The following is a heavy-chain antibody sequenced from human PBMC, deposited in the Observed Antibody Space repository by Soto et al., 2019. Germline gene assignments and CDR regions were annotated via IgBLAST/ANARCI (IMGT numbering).Heavy chain of an antibody. D-gene: IGHD1-20*01. CDR1: GGSISSCCYY. Sequence: PSETLSLTCTVSGGSISSCCYYWSWIRQHPGKGLEWIGYIYYSGSTYYNPSLKSRVTISVDTSKNQFSLKLSSVTAADTAVYYCARGDNLDYYGMDVWGQGTTVTVSS. CDR3: ARGDNLDYYGMDV. CDR2: IYYSGST. V-gene: IGHV4-31*03. J-gene: IGHJ6*02.